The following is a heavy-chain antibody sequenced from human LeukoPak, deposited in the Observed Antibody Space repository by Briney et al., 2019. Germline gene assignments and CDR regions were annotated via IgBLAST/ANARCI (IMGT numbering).Heavy chain of an antibody. D-gene: IGHD5-18*01. J-gene: IGHJ6*03. CDR3: ATNTADYYYYMDV. CDR1: GGTVSSYA. CDR2: IIPIFGTA. Sequence: ASVKVSCKASGGTVSSYAISWVRQAPGQGLEWMGGIIPIFGTANYAQKFQGRVTITTDESTSTAYMELSSLRSEDTAVYYCATNTADYYYYMDVWGKGTTVTVSS. V-gene: IGHV1-69*05.